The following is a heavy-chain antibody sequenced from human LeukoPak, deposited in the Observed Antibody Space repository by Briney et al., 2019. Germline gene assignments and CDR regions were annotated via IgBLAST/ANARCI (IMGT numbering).Heavy chain of an antibody. CDR1: GDSISSYY. CDR2: ISTSGNT. D-gene: IGHD6-13*01. V-gene: IGHV4-4*07. Sequence: MASETLSLTCTVFGDSISSYYWSWIRQPAGKGLEWSGRISTSGNTNYSPSLMSRVTMSVDTSKNQFSLNLSSVTAADTAVYYCAREAAAGTGGRYFDYWGQGTLVTVSS. J-gene: IGHJ4*02. CDR3: AREAAAGTGGRYFDY.